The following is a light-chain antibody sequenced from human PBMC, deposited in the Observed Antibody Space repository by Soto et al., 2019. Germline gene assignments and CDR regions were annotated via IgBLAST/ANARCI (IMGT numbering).Light chain of an antibody. V-gene: IGKV3-20*01. CDR2: GAS. CDR1: QSVSSY. CDR3: QQYGSPGT. Sequence: NMLTQSPATLSLTAGERATLSCGASQSVSSYLAWYQQKPGQAPRLLIYGASNRATGIPDRFSGIGSGTDFTLTISRMAPEDFAVYYCQQYGSPGTFGQGTKVDIK. J-gene: IGKJ1*01.